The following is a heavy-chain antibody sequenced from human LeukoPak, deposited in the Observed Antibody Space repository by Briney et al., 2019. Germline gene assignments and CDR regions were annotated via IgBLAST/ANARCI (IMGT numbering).Heavy chain of an antibody. CDR3: ARGRPHGNDY. V-gene: IGHV3-74*01. Sequence: PGGSLRLSCAASGFTFSSYSMNWVRQAPGKGLVWVSRIASDGSSTTYADSVKGRFSISRDNAKNTLYLQMNSLRVEDTAVYYCARGRPHGNDYWGQGTLSPSPQ. J-gene: IGHJ4*02. CDR1: GFTFSSYS. CDR2: IASDGSST. D-gene: IGHD4-23*01.